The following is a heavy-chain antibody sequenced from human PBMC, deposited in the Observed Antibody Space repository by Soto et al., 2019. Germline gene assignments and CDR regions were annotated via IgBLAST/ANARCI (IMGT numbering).Heavy chain of an antibody. Sequence: EVQLVESGGGLVQPGGSLRLSCAASGFTFSSYEMNWFRQAPGKGLEWVSYISSSGSTIYYADSVKGRFTISRDNAKNSRYLQMNSLRAEDTAVYYCARGGQIAVVPAAMNWFDPWGQGTLVTVSS. D-gene: IGHD2-2*01. CDR3: ARGGQIAVVPAAMNWFDP. V-gene: IGHV3-48*03. CDR2: ISSSGSTI. CDR1: GFTFSSYE. J-gene: IGHJ5*02.